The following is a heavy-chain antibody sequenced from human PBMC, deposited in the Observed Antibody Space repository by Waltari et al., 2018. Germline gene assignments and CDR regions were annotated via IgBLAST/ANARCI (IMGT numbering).Heavy chain of an antibody. D-gene: IGHD4-17*01. CDR1: GGSIRSSSYY. CDR2: IYYSGST. CDR3: ARGAIGVTTYFDY. J-gene: IGHJ4*02. Sequence: QLQLQESGPGLVKPSETLSLPCTVSGGSIRSSSYYWGWLRQPPGTGLEWIGSIYYSGSTYYNPSLKSRVTISVDTSKNQFSLKLSSVTAADTAVYYCARGAIGVTTYFDYWGQGTLVTVSS. V-gene: IGHV4-39*01.